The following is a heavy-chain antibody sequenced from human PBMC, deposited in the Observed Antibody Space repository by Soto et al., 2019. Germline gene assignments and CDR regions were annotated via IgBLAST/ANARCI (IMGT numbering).Heavy chain of an antibody. V-gene: IGHV1-2*02. CDR2: INPNSGGT. J-gene: IGHJ6*02. Sequence: VASVKVSCKASGYTFTGYYMHWVRQAPGQGLEWMGWINPNSGGTNYAQKFQGRVTMTRDTSISTAYMELSRLRSDDTAVYYCASQQLAYYYYGMDVWGQGTTVTVSS. D-gene: IGHD6-13*01. CDR3: ASQQLAYYYYGMDV. CDR1: GYTFTGYY.